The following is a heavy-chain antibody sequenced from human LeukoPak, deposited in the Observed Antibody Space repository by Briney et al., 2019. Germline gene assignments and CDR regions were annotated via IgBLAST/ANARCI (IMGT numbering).Heavy chain of an antibody. D-gene: IGHD3-10*01. CDR3: ARQPPAGSGSYYGYYYGMDV. J-gene: IGHJ6*02. V-gene: IGHV5-51*01. CDR2: IYIVVTDT. CDR1: GFSFTRYW. Sequence: GESLKISCKGSGFSFTRYWIGWVRQMPGKGLEWMGLIYIVVTDTRYSPSFQGHVTSSAYKSISTAYLQWSSLKASDTAMYYCARQPPAGSGSYYGYYYGMDVWGQGTTVTVS.